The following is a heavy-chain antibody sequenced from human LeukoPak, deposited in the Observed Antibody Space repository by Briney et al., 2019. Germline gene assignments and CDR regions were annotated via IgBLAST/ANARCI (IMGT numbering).Heavy chain of an antibody. D-gene: IGHD3-10*01. CDR3: ARGRITMVRGVIITGLVTD. CDR1: GYTFTGYY. V-gene: IGHV1-2*02. CDR2: INPNSGGT. Sequence: GASVKVSCKASGYTFTGYYMHWVRQAPGQGLEWMGWINPNSGGTNYAQKFQGRVTMTRYTSISTAYMELSSLRSEDTAVYYCARGRITMVRGVIITGLVTDWGQGTLVTVSS. J-gene: IGHJ4*02.